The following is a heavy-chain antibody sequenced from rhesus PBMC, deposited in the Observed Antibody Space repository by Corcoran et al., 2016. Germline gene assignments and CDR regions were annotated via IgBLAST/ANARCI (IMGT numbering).Heavy chain of an antibody. CDR2: IYSSSANT. D-gene: IGHD3-34*01. Sequence: QVQLQESGPGLLKPSETLSLTCAVSGGSISGGYGWGWIRQPPGKGLEWIGRIYSSSANTYYNPSLKRRVPISTDTAKNQFSLKLSSVTAADTAVYYCARDGGYWGDYLGYFDYWGQGVLVTVSS. CDR1: GGSISGGYG. CDR3: ARDGGYWGDYLGYFDY. J-gene: IGHJ4*01. V-gene: IGHV4S7*01.